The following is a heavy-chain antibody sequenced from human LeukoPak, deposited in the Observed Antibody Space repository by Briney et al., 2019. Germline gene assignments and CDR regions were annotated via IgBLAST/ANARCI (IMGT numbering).Heavy chain of an antibody. D-gene: IGHD6-19*01. Sequence: ASVKVSCKASGYTFTSYGISWVRQAPGQGLEWMGGIIPIFGTANSAQKFQGRVTITADESTSTAYMELRSLRSDDTAVYYCASATLMGGWSITAYYFDYWGQGTLVTVSS. J-gene: IGHJ4*02. CDR3: ASATLMGGWSITAYYFDY. CDR2: IIPIFGTA. V-gene: IGHV1-69*13. CDR1: GYTFTSYG.